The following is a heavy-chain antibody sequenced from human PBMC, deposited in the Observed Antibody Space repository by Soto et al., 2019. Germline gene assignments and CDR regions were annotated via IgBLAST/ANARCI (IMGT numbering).Heavy chain of an antibody. CDR3: ARSSGFKGDYYFFQH. J-gene: IGHJ1*01. CDR2: IYYSGST. Sequence: SETLSLTCTVSGGSISSGGYYWSWIRQHPGKGLEWIGYIYYSGSTYYNPSLKSRVTISVDTSKNQFSLKLSSVTAADTAVYYCARSSGFKGDYYFFQHWGQGTLVTVSS. CDR1: GGSISSGGYY. V-gene: IGHV4-31*03. D-gene: IGHD2-21*02.